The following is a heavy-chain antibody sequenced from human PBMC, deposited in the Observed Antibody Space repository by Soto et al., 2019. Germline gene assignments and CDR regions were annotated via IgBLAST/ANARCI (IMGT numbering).Heavy chain of an antibody. CDR2: IIPIFGTA. Sequence: QVQLVQSGAEVKKPGSSVKVSCKASGGTFSSYAISWVRQAPGQGLEWMGGIIPIFGTANYAQKFQGRVTITADESTSTDYMELSSLRSEDTAVYYCARPPNLVVPADSILPDYYGMDVWGQGTTVTVSS. D-gene: IGHD2-2*01. J-gene: IGHJ6*02. CDR1: GGTFSSYA. CDR3: ARPPNLVVPADSILPDYYGMDV. V-gene: IGHV1-69*01.